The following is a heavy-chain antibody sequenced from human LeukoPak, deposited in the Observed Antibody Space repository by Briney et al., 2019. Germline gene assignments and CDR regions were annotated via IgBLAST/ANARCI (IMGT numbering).Heavy chain of an antibody. J-gene: IGHJ5*02. V-gene: IGHV3-53*01. Sequence: PGGSLRLSCAASGFTASSNYMSWVRQAPGKGLEWVSVIYSGGSTYYADSVKGRFTISRDNSKNTLYLQMNSLRAEDTAVYYCAGVAIRYCSTTSCYWFDPWGQGTLVTVSS. CDR1: GFTASSNY. CDR3: AGVAIRYCSTTSCYWFDP. CDR2: IYSGGST. D-gene: IGHD2-2*01.